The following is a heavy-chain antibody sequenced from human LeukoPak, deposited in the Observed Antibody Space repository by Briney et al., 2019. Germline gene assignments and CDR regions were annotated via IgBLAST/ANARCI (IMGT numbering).Heavy chain of an antibody. J-gene: IGHJ4*02. V-gene: IGHV3-21*01. CDR1: GFTFNGYS. CDR3: ARNRGDPSYFDY. Sequence: GGSLRLSCTASGFTFNGYSMNWVRQAPGKGLEWVSSISTSSSYIYYADSVKGRFTISRNNPKNSLYLQMNSLRAEDTAVYYCARNRGDPSYFDYWGQGTLVTVSS. D-gene: IGHD4-17*01. CDR2: ISTSSSYI.